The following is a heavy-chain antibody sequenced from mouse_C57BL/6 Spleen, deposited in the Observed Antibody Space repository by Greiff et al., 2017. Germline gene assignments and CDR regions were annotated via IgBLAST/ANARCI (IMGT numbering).Heavy chain of an antibody. CDR3: ARSRPFMDY. V-gene: IGHV1-4*01. CDR1: GYTFTSYT. Sequence: QVHVKQSGAELARPGASVKMSCKASGYTFTSYTMHWVKQRPGQGLEWIGYINPSSGYTKYNQKFKDKATLTADKSSSTAYMQLSSLTSEDSAVYYCARSRPFMDYWGQGTSVTVSS. CDR2: INPSSGYT. J-gene: IGHJ4*01.